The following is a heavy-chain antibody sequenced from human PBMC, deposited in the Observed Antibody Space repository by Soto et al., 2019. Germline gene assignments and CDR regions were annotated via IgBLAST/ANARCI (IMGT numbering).Heavy chain of an antibody. V-gene: IGHV1-69*12. J-gene: IGHJ5*02. D-gene: IGHD4-17*01. CDR2: SIPIFGTA. CDR1: RGTFSSYA. Sequence: QVQLVQSGAEVKKPGSSVKVSCKASRGTFSSYAIRWVRQAPGQGLEWMGGSIPIFGTANYAQKFQGRVTIPADESTSTAYLDLSSLRSEDTAVYYCAIGGDYFLSRSCFDPWGQGILVTVSS. CDR3: AIGGDYFLSRSCFDP.